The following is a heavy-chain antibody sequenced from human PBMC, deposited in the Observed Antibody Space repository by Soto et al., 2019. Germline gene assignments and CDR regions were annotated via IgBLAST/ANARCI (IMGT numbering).Heavy chain of an antibody. V-gene: IGHV4-4*02. CDR3: AKKGYFDWSNCFDP. D-gene: IGHD3-9*01. CDR1: GDSISSSNW. CDR2: IYHSGST. J-gene: IGHJ5*02. Sequence: QVQLQESGPGLVKPSGTLSLTCAVSGDSISSSNWWSWVRQPPGKGLEWIGEIYHSGSTNYNPSLKSRVTISVDKSKNQFSLKLSSVTAADTAVYYCAKKGYFDWSNCFDPWGQGTLVTVSS.